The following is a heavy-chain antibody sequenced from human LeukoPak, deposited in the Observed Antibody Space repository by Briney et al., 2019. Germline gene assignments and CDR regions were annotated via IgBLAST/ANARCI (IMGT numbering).Heavy chain of an antibody. CDR2: TNHSGST. V-gene: IGHV4-34*01. CDR1: GGSFSGYY. D-gene: IGHD4-17*01. CDR3: ARGPSFWTTVTYYFDY. J-gene: IGHJ4*02. Sequence: PSETLSLTCAVYGGSFSGYYWSWIRQPPGKGLEWIGETNHSGSTNYNPSLKSRVTISVDTSKNQFSLKLSSVTAADTAVYYCARGPSFWTTVTYYFDYWGQGTLVTVSS.